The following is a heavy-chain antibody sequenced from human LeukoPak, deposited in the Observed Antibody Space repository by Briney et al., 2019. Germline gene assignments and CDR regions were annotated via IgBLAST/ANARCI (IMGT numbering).Heavy chain of an antibody. CDR3: ATSIAAAGFSYYFDY. V-gene: IGHV5-51*01. Sequence: GESLKISCKGSGYIFTSYWIGWVRQLPGKGLEWMGIIYPGDSDTRYSPSFQGQVTISADKSISTAYLQWSSLKASDTAMYYCATSIAAAGFSYYFDYWGQGTLVTVSS. CDR2: IYPGDSDT. CDR1: GYIFTSYW. D-gene: IGHD6-13*01. J-gene: IGHJ4*02.